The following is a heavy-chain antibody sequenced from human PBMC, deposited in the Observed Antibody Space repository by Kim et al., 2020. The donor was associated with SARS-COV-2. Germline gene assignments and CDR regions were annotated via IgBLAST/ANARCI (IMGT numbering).Heavy chain of an antibody. CDR3: VKSGYCCITSCFHAFDV. D-gene: IGHD2-2*01. CDR1: GFTFSSFA. Sequence: GGSLRLSCSASGFTFSSFAMHWVRQAPGKGLDYISVISDNGDGTYYANSVKGRFTISRDNSKSTLYLQMSSLRSEDTAVYYCVKSGYCCITSCFHAFDVWGQGKIVTVSS. V-gene: IGHV3-64D*06. J-gene: IGHJ3*01. CDR2: ISDNGDGT.